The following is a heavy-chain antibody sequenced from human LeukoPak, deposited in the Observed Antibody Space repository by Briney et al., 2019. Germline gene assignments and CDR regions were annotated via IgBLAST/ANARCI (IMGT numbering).Heavy chain of an antibody. CDR2: IYYSGST. Sequence: SETLSLTCTVSGGSISSYYWSWIRQPPGKGLEWIGYIYYSGSTNYNPSLKSRVTISVDTSKNQFSLKLSSVTAADTAVHYCARHNQKGSSSWLYYYYGMDVWGQGTTVTVSS. CDR1: GGSISSYY. V-gene: IGHV4-59*08. J-gene: IGHJ6*02. CDR3: ARHNQKGSSSWLYYYYGMDV. D-gene: IGHD6-13*01.